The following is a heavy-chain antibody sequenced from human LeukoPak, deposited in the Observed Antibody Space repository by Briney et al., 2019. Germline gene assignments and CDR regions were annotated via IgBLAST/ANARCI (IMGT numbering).Heavy chain of an antibody. J-gene: IGHJ4*02. CDR3: ARGLVTLDY. CDR2: ISGSGGST. Sequence: GGSLRLSCAASGFTFSSYAMSWVRQAPGRGLEWVSAISGSGGSTYYADAVKGRFTISRDKSKNTLYLQMNSLRAEDTAVYYCARGLVTLDYWGQGTLVTVSS. V-gene: IGHV3-23*01. CDR1: GFTFSSYA. D-gene: IGHD1-26*01.